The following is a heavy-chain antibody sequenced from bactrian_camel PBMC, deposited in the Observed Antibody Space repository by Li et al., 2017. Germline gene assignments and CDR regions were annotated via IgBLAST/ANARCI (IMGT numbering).Heavy chain of an antibody. Sequence: HVQLVESGGGSVQAGGSLRLSCSASGYTISSGYMGWFRQAPGKEREGVAAISIGSIPYYSGSVKGRFTISLDNAKNMVYLQMNSLKPEDTAMYYCAADVLLSPIEFNMIRTANYWGQGTQVTVS. CDR3: AADVLLSPIEFNMIRTANY. V-gene: IGHV3S55*01. D-gene: IGHD3*01. CDR2: ISIGSIP. J-gene: IGHJ4*01. CDR1: GYTISSGY.